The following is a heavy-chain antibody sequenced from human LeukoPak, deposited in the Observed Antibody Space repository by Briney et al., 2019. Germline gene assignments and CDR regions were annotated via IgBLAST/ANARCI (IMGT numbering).Heavy chain of an antibody. CDR2: IKQDGSEK. D-gene: IGHD5-18*01. CDR3: ARDSGYSYGQNYYYYGMDV. CDR1: GFTLSSYW. Sequence: GGSLRLSCAASGFTLSSYWMSWVRQAPGKGLEWVANIKQDGSEKYYVDSVKGRFTISRDNAKNSLYLQMNSLRAEDTAVYYCARDSGYSYGQNYYYYGMDVWGQGTTVTVSS. J-gene: IGHJ6*02. V-gene: IGHV3-7*03.